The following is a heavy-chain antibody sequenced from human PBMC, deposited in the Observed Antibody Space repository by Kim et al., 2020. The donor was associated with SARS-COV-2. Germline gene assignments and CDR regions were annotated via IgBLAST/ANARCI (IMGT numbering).Heavy chain of an antibody. CDR1: GYTFTSYG. D-gene: IGHD3-3*01. V-gene: IGHV1-18*01. CDR3: AREGAFSVDFWSENWFDP. J-gene: IGHJ5*02. CDR2: ISSYNGNT. Sequence: ASVKVSCKASGYTFTSYGISWVRQAPGQGLEWMGWISSYNGNTNYAQKLQGRVTMTTDTSTSTAYMELRSLRSDDTAVYYCAREGAFSVDFWSENWFDPWGEGTLVTVSS.